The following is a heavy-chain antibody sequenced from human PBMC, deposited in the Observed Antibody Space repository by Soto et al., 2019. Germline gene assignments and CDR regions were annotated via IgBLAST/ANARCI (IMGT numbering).Heavy chain of an antibody. CDR2: ISYSGST. J-gene: IGHJ5*02. CDR3: AKGQGVLGP. V-gene: IGHV4-59*08. Sequence: QVPLQESGPGLVKPSETLSLTCTVSGGSISSYYWSWIRQPPGKGLEWIGYISYSGSTNYNPSLNSRVTISVDTSKNHFSLKLSSVTAADTAVYYCAKGQGVLGPWGQGTLVTVSS. CDR1: GGSISSYY. D-gene: IGHD3-16*01.